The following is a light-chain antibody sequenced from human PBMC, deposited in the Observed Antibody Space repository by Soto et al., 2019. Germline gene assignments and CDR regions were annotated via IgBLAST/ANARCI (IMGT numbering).Light chain of an antibody. J-gene: IGKJ2*01. CDR1: QDIRND. Sequence: DSQMTQSPSSLSASVGDRVTIPCLASQDIRNDLGWFQQIPGKAPKRLIYDASNLQSGVPSRFGGSGSGTEFTLTVSSLQHEDFATYYCLQYNSYPHTFGQGTKLEIK. CDR2: DAS. CDR3: LQYNSYPHT. V-gene: IGKV1-17*01.